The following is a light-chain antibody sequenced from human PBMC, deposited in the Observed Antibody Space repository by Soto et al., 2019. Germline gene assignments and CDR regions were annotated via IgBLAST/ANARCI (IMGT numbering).Light chain of an antibody. V-gene: IGKV2-30*02. CDR1: QSLVHSDGIAY. J-gene: IGKJ5*01. Sequence: DVVTTQSPLSLPVTLGQPASISCRSNQSLVHSDGIAYFSWFQQRPGRSPRRLIYKVSNRDSGVPARFSGSGSGTDFALKISRVEAEDVGVYYCMQGTHWPLTFGQGTRMESK. CDR2: KVS. CDR3: MQGTHWPLT.